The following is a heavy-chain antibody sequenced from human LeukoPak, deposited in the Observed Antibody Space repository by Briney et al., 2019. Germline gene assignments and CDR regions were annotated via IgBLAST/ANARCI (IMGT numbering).Heavy chain of an antibody. CDR3: ARGRFWSGYYWLEP. CDR1: GGSFSGYY. V-gene: IGHV4-34*01. Sequence: SETLSLTCAVYGGSFSGYYWSWIRQPPGKGLEWIGEINHSGSTNYNPSLKSRVTISVDTSKNQFSLKLNSVTAADTAVYYCARGRFWSGYYWLEPWGQGTLVTFSS. J-gene: IGHJ5*02. CDR2: INHSGST. D-gene: IGHD3-3*01.